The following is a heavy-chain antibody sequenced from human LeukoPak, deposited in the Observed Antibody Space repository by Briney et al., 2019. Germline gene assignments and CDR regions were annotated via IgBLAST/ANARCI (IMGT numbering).Heavy chain of an antibody. V-gene: IGHV4-34*01. CDR3: ARNVLAGYYNVPFDY. CDR1: GGSFSGYY. Sequence: SETLSLTCAVYGGSFSGYYWSWIRQPPGKGLEWIGEINHSGSTNYNPSLKSRVTISVDTSKNQFSLKLSSVTAADTAVYYCARNVLAGYYNVPFDYWGQGTLVTVSS. D-gene: IGHD3-9*01. J-gene: IGHJ4*02. CDR2: INHSGST.